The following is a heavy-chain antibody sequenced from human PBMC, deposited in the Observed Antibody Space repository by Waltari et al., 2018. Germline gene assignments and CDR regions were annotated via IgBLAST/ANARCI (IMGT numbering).Heavy chain of an antibody. CDR1: GCAISGFY. CDR2: IYYTGST. V-gene: IGHV4-59*01. Sequence: QVPLQESGPSLLKPAETLSLLCTVPGCAISGFYWSWVRQPPGKGLDWIGYIYYTGSTNFNPSLKSRVTMSVDTSKNQFSLKLSSATAADTAFYYCARGGGGDWEWFDPWGQGTLVTVSS. D-gene: IGHD2-21*02. CDR3: ARGGGGDWEWFDP. J-gene: IGHJ5*02.